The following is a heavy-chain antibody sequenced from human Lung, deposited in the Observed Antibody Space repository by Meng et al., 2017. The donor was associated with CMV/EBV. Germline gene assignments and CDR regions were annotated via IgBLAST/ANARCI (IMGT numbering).Heavy chain of an antibody. CDR3: ARMVTGGYYFDY. J-gene: IGHJ4*01. CDR1: GDSVGSGAYY. Sequence: SETLSLXCTVSGDSVGSGAYYWSWIRQPPGKGLEWIGYTYSTRGIFYNPSLKSRLIISLDTSKNQFSLQLKSVTAADAAVYYCARMVTGGYYFDYWGHESLVTVSS. CDR2: TYSTRGI. V-gene: IGHV4-30-4*01. D-gene: IGHD2-21*02.